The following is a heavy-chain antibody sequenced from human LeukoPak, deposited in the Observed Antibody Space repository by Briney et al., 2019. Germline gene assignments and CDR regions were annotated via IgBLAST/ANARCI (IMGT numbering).Heavy chain of an antibody. CDR2: ISSSGSTI. V-gene: IGHV3-48*03. CDR1: GFTFSSYE. D-gene: IGHD2-15*01. Sequence: GGSLRLSCAASGFTFSSYEMNWVRQAPGKGLEWVSYISSSGSTIYYADSVKGRFTISRDNAKKSLYLQMNSLRAEDTAVYYCARDSLYCSGGGCYSWNFDYWGQGTLVTVSS. CDR3: ARDSLYCSGGGCYSWNFDY. J-gene: IGHJ4*02.